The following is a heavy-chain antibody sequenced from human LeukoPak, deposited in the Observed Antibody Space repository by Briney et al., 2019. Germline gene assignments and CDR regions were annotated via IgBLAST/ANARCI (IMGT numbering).Heavy chain of an antibody. J-gene: IGHJ5*02. Sequence: PSETLSLTCAVYGGSFSGYYWSWIRQPPGKGLEWIGEINHSGSTNYNPSLKSRVTISVDTSKNQFSLKLSSVTAADTAVYYCARGDYYGSGTLFDPWGQGTLVTVSS. CDR3: ARGDYYGSGTLFDP. CDR1: GGSFSGYY. V-gene: IGHV4-34*01. D-gene: IGHD3-10*01. CDR2: INHSGST.